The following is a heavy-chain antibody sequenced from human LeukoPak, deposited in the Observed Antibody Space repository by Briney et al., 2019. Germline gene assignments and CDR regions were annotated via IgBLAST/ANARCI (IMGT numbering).Heavy chain of an antibody. V-gene: IGHV3-23*01. Sequence: GGSLRLSCAASGFTFSSYGMSWVRQAPGKGLEWVSAISGSGGSTYYADSVKGRFTISRDNSKNTLYLQMNSLRAEDTAVYYCAKDFLTGTWRFGELFNFYYYYYMDVWGKGTTVTISS. J-gene: IGHJ6*03. CDR2: ISGSGGST. CDR3: AKDFLTGTWRFGELFNFYYYYYMDV. CDR1: GFTFSSYG. D-gene: IGHD3-10*01.